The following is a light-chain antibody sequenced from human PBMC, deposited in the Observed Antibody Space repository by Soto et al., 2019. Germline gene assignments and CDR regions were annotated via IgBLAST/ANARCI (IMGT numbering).Light chain of an antibody. V-gene: IGKV3-20*01. CDR1: QSISSSY. J-gene: IGKJ2*01. CDR3: QQYRSSPPYT. Sequence: EIVLTQSPGTLSLSPEERATLSCRASQSISSSYLAWYQQKPGQAPRLLIYGASSRATGIPDRFSGSGSGTDFTLTISRLEPEDFAVYYCQQYRSSPPYTFGQGTKLEIK. CDR2: GAS.